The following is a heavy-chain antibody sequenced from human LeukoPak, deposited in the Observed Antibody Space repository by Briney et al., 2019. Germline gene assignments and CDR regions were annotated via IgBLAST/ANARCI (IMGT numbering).Heavy chain of an antibody. Sequence: GESLKISCKGSGYSFSTYWIGWVRQMPGKGLGWMGFIYPGDSDTRYSPSFQGQVTISADKYISSAYLQWSSLKASDNAMYYCAKVVELATLTGDSYTYSYHMDVWGKGTAVTVSS. J-gene: IGHJ6*03. V-gene: IGHV5-51*01. CDR2: IYPGDSDT. CDR3: AKVVELATLTGDSYTYSYHMDV. D-gene: IGHD5-24*01. CDR1: GYSFSTYW.